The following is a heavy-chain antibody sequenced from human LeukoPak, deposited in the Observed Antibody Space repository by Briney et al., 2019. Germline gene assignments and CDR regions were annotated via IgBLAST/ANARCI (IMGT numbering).Heavy chain of an antibody. CDR3: ASIPFYGSGQPYYYFDY. D-gene: IGHD3-10*01. V-gene: IGHV4-59*12. J-gene: IGHJ4*02. Sequence: SETLSLTCTVSGGSISSYYWSWIRQPPGQGLEWIGYIYYSGSTNYNPSLKSRVTISVDTSKNQFSLKLSSVTAADTAVYYCASIPFYGSGQPYYYFDYWGQGTLVTVSS. CDR2: IYYSGST. CDR1: GGSISSYY.